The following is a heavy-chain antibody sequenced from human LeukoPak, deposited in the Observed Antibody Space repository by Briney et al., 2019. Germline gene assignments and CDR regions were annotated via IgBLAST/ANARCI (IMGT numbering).Heavy chain of an antibody. CDR1: GGSFSGYY. CDR3: ARYRGASGYHFDY. V-gene: IGHV4-34*01. J-gene: IGHJ4*02. Sequence: SETLSLTCAVYGGSFSGYYWSWIRQPPGKGLEWIGEINHSGSTNYNPSLKSRVTISLDKSKNQFSLKLYSVTAADTAVYYCARYRGASGYHFDYWGQGTLVTVSS. CDR2: INHSGST. D-gene: IGHD5-12*01.